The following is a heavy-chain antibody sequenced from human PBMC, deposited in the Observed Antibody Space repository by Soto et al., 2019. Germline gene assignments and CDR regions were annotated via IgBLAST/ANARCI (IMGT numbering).Heavy chain of an antibody. Sequence: PGESLKISCQGSGYAFSSYWIACVRQMPGKGLEWMGIIYPGDSDTRYSPSFQGQVTISVDKSSTTAYLQWSSLKASDTAMYYCARGYCTATICDPWFDPWGQGTLVTV. D-gene: IGHD2-8*02. CDR2: IYPGDSDT. CDR3: ARGYCTATICDPWFDP. J-gene: IGHJ5*02. CDR1: GYAFSSYW. V-gene: IGHV5-51*01.